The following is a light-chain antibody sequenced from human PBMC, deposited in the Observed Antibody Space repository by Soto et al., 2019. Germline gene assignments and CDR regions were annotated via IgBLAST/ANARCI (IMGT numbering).Light chain of an antibody. CDR2: GAS. Sequence: VLTQSPATLSLSPGERATLSCRASQSVSSYLAWYQQKPGQAPRLLIYGASTRATGIPARFSGSGSGTEFTLTISSLQSEDFAVYYCQQYNNWPLTFGGGTKVDIK. CDR3: QQYNNWPLT. V-gene: IGKV3-15*01. J-gene: IGKJ4*01. CDR1: QSVSSY.